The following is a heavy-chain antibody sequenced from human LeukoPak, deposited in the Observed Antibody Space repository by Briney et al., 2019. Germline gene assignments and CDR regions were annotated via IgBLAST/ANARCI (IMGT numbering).Heavy chain of an antibody. CDR3: AKDSSSGCPTCYYYGMDV. D-gene: IGHD6-19*01. CDR2: ISYDGSNK. J-gene: IGHJ6*02. Sequence: GGSLRLSCAASGFTFSSYGMDWVRQAPGKGLEWVAVISYDGSNKYYADSVKGRFTISRDNSKNTLYLQMNSLRAEDTAVYYCAKDSSSGCPTCYYYGMDVWGQGTTVTVSS. CDR1: GFTFSSYG. V-gene: IGHV3-30*18.